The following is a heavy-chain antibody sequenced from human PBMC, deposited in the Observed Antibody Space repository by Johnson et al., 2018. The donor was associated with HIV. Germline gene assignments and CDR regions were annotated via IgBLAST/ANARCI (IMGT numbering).Heavy chain of an antibody. J-gene: IGHJ3*02. CDR3: ARVRAAAVSDAFDI. CDR2: ISSNGGST. V-gene: IGHV3-64*01. D-gene: IGHD6-13*01. CDR1: GFTFSSYA. Sequence: VQLVESGGGLVQPGGSLRLSCAASGFTFSSYAMHWVRQAPGKGLEYVSAISSNGGSTYYANSVKGRFTISRDNSKNTLYLQMNSLRAEDTAVYYCARVRAAAVSDAFDIWGQGTMVTVSS.